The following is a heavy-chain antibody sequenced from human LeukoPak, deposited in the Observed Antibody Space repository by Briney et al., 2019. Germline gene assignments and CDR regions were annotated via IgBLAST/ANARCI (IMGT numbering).Heavy chain of an antibody. J-gene: IGHJ4*02. CDR2: IIPIFGTA. Sequence: SVKVSCKASGGTFSSYAISWVRQAPGQGLEWMGRIIPIFGTANYAQKFQGRVTITTDESTSTAYMELSSQRSEDTAVYYCARELGIAAAGIFDYWGQGTLVTVSS. V-gene: IGHV1-69*05. CDR1: GGTFSSYA. CDR3: ARELGIAAAGIFDY. D-gene: IGHD6-13*01.